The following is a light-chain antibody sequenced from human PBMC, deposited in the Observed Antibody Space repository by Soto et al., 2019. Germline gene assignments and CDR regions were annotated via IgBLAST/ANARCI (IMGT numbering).Light chain of an antibody. Sequence: QSVLTQPPSVSGAPGQRVTISCTGSSSDIGAGYAVHWYQQLPGTAPKPLIYGNTNRPSGVPDRFSGSRSGTSASLAITGLQAEDEADYYCQSYDSSLSGFVFGTGTKVTVL. V-gene: IGLV1-40*01. CDR3: QSYDSSLSGFV. J-gene: IGLJ1*01. CDR2: GNT. CDR1: SSDIGAGYA.